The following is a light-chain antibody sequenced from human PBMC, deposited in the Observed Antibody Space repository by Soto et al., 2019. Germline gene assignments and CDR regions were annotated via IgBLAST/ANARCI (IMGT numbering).Light chain of an antibody. CDR3: QQSYITPYT. V-gene: IGKV1-39*01. CDR2: AAS. J-gene: IGKJ2*01. Sequence: DIQMTQSPSSLSASVGDTVTISCRASQSISRDLNWYQQKPGKAPDLLIYAASSLQSADPSRFSGSGSGTDFTLSISSLQPEDFATYYCQQSYITPYTFGQGTKLEIK. CDR1: QSISRD.